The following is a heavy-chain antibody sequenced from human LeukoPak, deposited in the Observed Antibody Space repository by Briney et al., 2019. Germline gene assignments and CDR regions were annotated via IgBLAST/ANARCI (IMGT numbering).Heavy chain of an antibody. CDR3: ARDFTDSSGWLDY. CDR2: ISSSGSTI. CDR1: GFTFSDYY. V-gene: IGHV3-11*01. D-gene: IGHD6-19*01. Sequence: GRSLRLSCAASGFTFSDYYMSWIRQAPGKGLEWVSYISSSGSTIYYADSVKGRFTISRDNAKNSLYLQMNSLRAEDTAVYYCARDFTDSSGWLDYWGQGTLVTVSS. J-gene: IGHJ4*02.